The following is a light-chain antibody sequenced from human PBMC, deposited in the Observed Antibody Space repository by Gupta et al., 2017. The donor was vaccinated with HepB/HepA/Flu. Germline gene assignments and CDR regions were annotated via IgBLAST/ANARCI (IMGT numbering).Light chain of an antibody. Sequence: DIQMTQSPSSLSASVGDRVTITCRASQDISNYLAWYQQKPGKIPNLLIYTASTLQSGVPSRFSGSGSGTDFTLTISSLQPEDVATYYCQKYDSAPPFAFGPGTKVDVQ. CDR1: QDISNY. CDR3: QKYDSAPPFA. V-gene: IGKV1-27*01. J-gene: IGKJ3*01. CDR2: TAS.